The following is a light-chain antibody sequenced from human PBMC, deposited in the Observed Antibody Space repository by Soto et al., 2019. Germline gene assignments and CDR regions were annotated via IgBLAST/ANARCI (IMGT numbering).Light chain of an antibody. J-gene: IGLJ1*01. CDR2: EVT. CDR1: SSDVGAYIY. Sequence: QSALTHPASVSGSPGQSITISCTGTSSDVGAYIYVSRYQHRPGKAPKVMIYEVTNRTSGVSDRFSGSEFGNTASLTISGLQAEDEADYYCCSSPSSRTYDFGTGTKVT. CDR3: CSSPSSRTYD. V-gene: IGLV2-14*01.